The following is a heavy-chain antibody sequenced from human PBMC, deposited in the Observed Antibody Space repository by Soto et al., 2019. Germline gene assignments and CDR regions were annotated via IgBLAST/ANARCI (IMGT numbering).Heavy chain of an antibody. J-gene: IGHJ4*02. V-gene: IGHV3-21*05. CDR2: INAPATST. D-gene: IGHD2-21*02. CDR1: GGTFRTAA. Sequence: VQLEQSGAEVKKPGSSVKVSCKASGGTFRTAAVSWVRQAPGKGLEWVSHINAPATSTLYANSVRGRFAISRDNARNSVYLQMSSLTGEDTAVYYCTRDPEGDLDFDYWGQGTLVTVSS. CDR3: TRDPEGDLDFDY.